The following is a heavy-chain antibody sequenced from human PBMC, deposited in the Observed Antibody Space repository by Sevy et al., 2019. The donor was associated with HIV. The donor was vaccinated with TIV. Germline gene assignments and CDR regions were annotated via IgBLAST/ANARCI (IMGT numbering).Heavy chain of an antibody. CDR2: INHSGST. Sequence: LLPASETLSLTCAVYGGSFSGYYWNWIRQSPGKGLEWIGEINHSGSTHYNPSLKSRVTISVDTSKNQFSLRLNSVTAADTAVYYGARAPPVVGGPGAPSWFDPWGQGTLVTVSS. D-gene: IGHD2-2*01. CDR1: GGSFSGYY. J-gene: IGHJ5*02. CDR3: ARAPPVVGGPGAPSWFDP. V-gene: IGHV4-34*01.